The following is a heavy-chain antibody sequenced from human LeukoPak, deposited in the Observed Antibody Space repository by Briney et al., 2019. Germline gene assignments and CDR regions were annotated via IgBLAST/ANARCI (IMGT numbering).Heavy chain of an antibody. D-gene: IGHD6-19*01. V-gene: IGHV3-23*01. CDR1: VSTFSRSY. CDR2: ISGSGGST. J-gene: IGHJ4*02. CDR3: ATLSLSSGWYFDY. Sequence: PGGSLRLSCAASVSTFSRSYMGWVRQAPGKGLEWVSAISGSGGSTYYADSVKGRFTISRDNSENTLYLQMNSLRAEDTAVYYCATLSLSSGWYFDYWGQGTLVTVSS.